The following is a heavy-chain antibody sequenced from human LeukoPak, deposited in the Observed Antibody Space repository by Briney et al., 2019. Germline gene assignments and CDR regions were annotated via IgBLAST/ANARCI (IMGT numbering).Heavy chain of an antibody. V-gene: IGHV1-18*01. CDR3: ARGLTYYYDSSGYYHLKY. Sequence: ASVKVSCKASGYTFTSYGISWVRQAPGQGLEWMGWISAYNGNTNYAQKLQGRVTMTTDTSTSTAYMELRSLRSDDTAVYYCARGLTYYYDSSGYYHLKYWGQGTLVTVSS. CDR2: ISAYNGNT. D-gene: IGHD3-22*01. J-gene: IGHJ4*02. CDR1: GYTFTSYG.